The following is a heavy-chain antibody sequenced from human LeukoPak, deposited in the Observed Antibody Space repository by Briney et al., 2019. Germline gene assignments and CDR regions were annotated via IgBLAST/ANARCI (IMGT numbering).Heavy chain of an antibody. V-gene: IGHV3-33*01. D-gene: IGHD6-13*01. J-gene: IGHJ4*02. CDR1: GFXFSNFG. CDR3: AREVSDSSSWYIGPDY. Sequence: GGSLRLSCAASGFXFSNFGIHWVRQAPGKGLEWVAVIWYDGSNKYYADSVKGRFTISRDNSKNTLYLQMNSLRAEDTAVYYCAREVSDSSSWYIGPDYWGQGTLVTVSS. CDR2: IWYDGSNK.